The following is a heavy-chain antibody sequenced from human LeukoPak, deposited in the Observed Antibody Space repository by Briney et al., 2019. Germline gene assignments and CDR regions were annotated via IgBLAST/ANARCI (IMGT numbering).Heavy chain of an antibody. J-gene: IGHJ4*02. CDR2: IYYSGST. V-gene: IGHV4-61*08. CDR3: ARVVGDYDYVWGSYHPGRYYFDY. D-gene: IGHD3-16*02. CDR1: GGSISSGGYY. Sequence: SETLSLTCTVSGGSISSGGYYWSWIRQHPGKGLEWIGYIYYSGSTNYNPSLKSRVTISVDTSKNQFSLKLSSVTAADTAVCYCARVVGDYDYVWGSYHPGRYYFDYWGQGTLVTVSS.